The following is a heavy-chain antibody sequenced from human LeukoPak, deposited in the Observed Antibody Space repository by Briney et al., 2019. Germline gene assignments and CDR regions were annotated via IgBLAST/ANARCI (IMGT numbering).Heavy chain of an antibody. CDR3: ARDRRVGATWSVGAFDI. J-gene: IGHJ3*02. D-gene: IGHD1-26*01. V-gene: IGHV3-48*03. Sequence: GGSLRLSCAASVFSLTTYEMNWVRQAPGKGLEWVSYISSSGDSIYYADSVKGRFTISRENAKKSLSLQMISLRAEDTAIYYCARDRRVGATWSVGAFDIWGQGTTVTVSS. CDR2: ISSSGDSI. CDR1: VFSLTTYE.